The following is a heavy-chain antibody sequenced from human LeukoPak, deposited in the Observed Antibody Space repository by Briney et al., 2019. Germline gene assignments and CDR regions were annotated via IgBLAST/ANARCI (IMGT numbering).Heavy chain of an antibody. D-gene: IGHD4/OR15-4a*01. CDR1: DDSITMYY. CDR2: IYYSGST. V-gene: IGHV4-59*08. CDR3: ARQNYGAAPLRY. J-gene: IGHJ4*02. Sequence: SETLSLTCSVSDDSITMYYWTWIRQPPGKGLEWIGYIYYSGSTNYNPSLKSRVTISVDTSKNQFSLKLSSVTAADTAVYYCARQNYGAAPLRYWGQGTLVTVSS.